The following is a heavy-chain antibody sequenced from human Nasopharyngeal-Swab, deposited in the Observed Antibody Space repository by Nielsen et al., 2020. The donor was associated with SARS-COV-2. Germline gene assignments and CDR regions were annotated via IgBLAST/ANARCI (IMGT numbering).Heavy chain of an antibody. CDR2: ISSNGGST. V-gene: IGHV3-64*04. J-gene: IGHJ4*02. CDR3: ARGGSYSSSWYPTY. D-gene: IGHD6-13*01. CDR1: GFTFSSYA. Sequence: GESLKISCSASGFTFSSYAMHWVRQAPGKGLEYVSAISSNGGSTYYADSVKGRFTISRDNSKNTLYLQMNSLRAEDTAVYYCARGGSYSSSWYPTYWGQGTLVTVSS.